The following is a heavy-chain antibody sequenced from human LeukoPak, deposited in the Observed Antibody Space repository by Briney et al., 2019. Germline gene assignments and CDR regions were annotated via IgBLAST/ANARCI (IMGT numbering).Heavy chain of an antibody. CDR2: INPNSGGT. J-gene: IGHJ6*03. CDR1: GYTFTGYH. CDR3: ARGGTMVRGVIAYYYYMDV. Sequence: ASVKVSCKASGYTFTGYHMHWVRQAPGQGLEWMGWINPNSGGTNYAQKFQGRVTMTRDTSISTAYMELSRLRSDDTAVYYCARGGTMVRGVIAYYYYMDVWGKGTTVTISS. D-gene: IGHD3-10*01. V-gene: IGHV1-2*02.